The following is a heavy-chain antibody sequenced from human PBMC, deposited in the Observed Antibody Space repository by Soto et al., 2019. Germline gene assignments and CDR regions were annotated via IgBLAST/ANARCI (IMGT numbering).Heavy chain of an antibody. V-gene: IGHV1-2*02. J-gene: IGHJ5*02. CDR1: GYTFTDYF. CDR3: ARVTPRAGNWFDP. CDR2: INPKSRGT. Sequence: VKVSCKASGYTFTDYFIHWVRQAPGQGFEWMGWINPKSRGTTYAQKFQGRVTMTRDTSNTTAYMELRGLRSDDTAIYYCARVTPRAGNWFDPWGQGTLVTVSS.